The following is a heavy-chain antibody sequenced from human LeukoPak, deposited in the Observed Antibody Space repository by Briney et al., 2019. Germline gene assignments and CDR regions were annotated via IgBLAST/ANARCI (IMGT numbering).Heavy chain of an antibody. J-gene: IGHJ6*03. CDR3: ARDPNDILTGYYYYYYYMDV. CDR2: INPNSCGT. D-gene: IGHD3-9*01. Sequence: ASVKVSCKASGYTLTGYYMHWVRQAPGQGLEWMGWINPNSCGTNYAQKFQGRVTMTRDTSISTAYMELSRPRSDDTAVYYCARDPNDILTGYYYYYYYMDVWGKGTTVTISS. CDR1: GYTLTGYY. V-gene: IGHV1-2*02.